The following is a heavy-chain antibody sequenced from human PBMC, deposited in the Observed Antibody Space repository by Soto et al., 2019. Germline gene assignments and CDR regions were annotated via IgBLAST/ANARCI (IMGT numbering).Heavy chain of an antibody. D-gene: IGHD2-8*01. J-gene: IGHJ4*02. CDR2: IDPGSGYT. V-gene: IGHV1-3*01. CDR1: GYTLTNYA. CDR3: TRDLNGGNPFDY. Sequence: QVQLVQSGAEVKKPGASVRVSCKPSGYTLTNYAIHWVRQAAGQGLEWLGWIDPGSGYTTVSQRFQGRVTLSRDNSANTVYMDLTNLTAEDTDVYFCTRDLNGGNPFDYWGQGTLVTVS.